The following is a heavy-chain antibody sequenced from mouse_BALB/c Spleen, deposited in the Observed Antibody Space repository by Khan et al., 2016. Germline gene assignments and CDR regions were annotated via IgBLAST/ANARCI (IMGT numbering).Heavy chain of an antibody. Sequence: QIQLVQSGPELKKPGKTVKISCKASGYTFTNYGMNLVKQAPGKGLKWMGWINTYSGESTYADDFKGRFAFSLETSANTAYLQINNLKNEDTATYFCARYRYYYGSSRYFDVWGAGTTVTVSS. CDR1: GYTFTNYG. J-gene: IGHJ1*01. V-gene: IGHV9-3-1*01. CDR2: INTYSGES. CDR3: ARYRYYYGSSRYFDV. D-gene: IGHD1-1*01.